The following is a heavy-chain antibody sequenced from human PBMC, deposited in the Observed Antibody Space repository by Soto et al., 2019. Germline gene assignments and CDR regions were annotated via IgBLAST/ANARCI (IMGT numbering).Heavy chain of an antibody. CDR2: ISGSFGST. D-gene: IGHD2-2*01. CDR1: GYTFTMYG. CDR3: GRLPICSNGKCYRYYFDY. J-gene: IGHJ4*02. V-gene: IGHV1-18*01. Sequence: GASVKVSCKASGYTFTMYGISWVRQTPGQGLERMGWISGSFGSTEYAEKFHDRVTMTTDTSTNTAYMELRSLRSDDTAVYYCGRLPICSNGKCYRYYFDYWGQGTLVTVYS.